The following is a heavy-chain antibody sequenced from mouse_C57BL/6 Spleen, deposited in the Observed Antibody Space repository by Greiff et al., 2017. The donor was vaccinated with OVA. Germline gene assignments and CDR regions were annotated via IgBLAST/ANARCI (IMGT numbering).Heavy chain of an antibody. D-gene: IGHD6-5*01. J-gene: IGHJ2*01. V-gene: IGHV1-26*01. CDR3: ARAMEYYFDY. CDR2: INPNNGGT. Sequence: VQLQQSGPELVKPGASVKISCKASGYTFTDYYMNWVKQSHGKSLEWIGDINPNNGGTSYNQKFKGKATLTVDKSSSTAYMELRSLTSEDSAVYYCARAMEYYFDYWGQGTTLTVSS. CDR1: GYTFTDYY.